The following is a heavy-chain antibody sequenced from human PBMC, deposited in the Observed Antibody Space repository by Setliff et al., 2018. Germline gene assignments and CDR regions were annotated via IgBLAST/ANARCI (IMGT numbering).Heavy chain of an antibody. CDR3: AGDGHNVYYFDY. V-gene: IGHV3-74*01. D-gene: IGHD1-1*01. CDR2: INSDASST. Sequence: VGSLRLSCAASGCSFSNSWMPWVRQAPGKGLVWVSRINSDASSTNYADSVKGQFTVTRDNAKNTLYLQMNSLRAEDTAGYYCAGDGHNVYYFDYWGLGTLVTVSS. J-gene: IGHJ4*02. CDR1: GCSFSNSW.